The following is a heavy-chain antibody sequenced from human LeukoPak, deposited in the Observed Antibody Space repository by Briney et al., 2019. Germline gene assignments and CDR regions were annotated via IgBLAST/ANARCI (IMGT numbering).Heavy chain of an antibody. Sequence: SQTLSLTCTVSGGTISSGGYYWSWIRQHPGKGLEWIGYIYYSGSTHYSPSLKTRVTISVDTSKNQFSLKLNSVTAADTAVYYCAREDSSAWYLDYWGQGTLVTVSS. CDR1: GGTISSGGYY. D-gene: IGHD6-19*01. CDR2: IYYSGST. V-gene: IGHV4-31*03. CDR3: AREDSSAWYLDY. J-gene: IGHJ4*02.